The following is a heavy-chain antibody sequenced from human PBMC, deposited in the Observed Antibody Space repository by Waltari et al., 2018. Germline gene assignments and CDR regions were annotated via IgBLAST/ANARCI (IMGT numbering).Heavy chain of an antibody. J-gene: IGHJ4*02. V-gene: IGHV4-34*01. CDR3: ARGFYSGSYYGLFDY. D-gene: IGHD1-26*01. CDR2: INHSGST. Sequence: QVQLQQWGAGLLKPSETLSLTCAVYGGSFSGYYWSWIRQPPGKGLEWIGEINHSGSTNYNPSLKSRVTISVDTSKNQFSRKLSSVTAADTAVYYCARGFYSGSYYGLFDYWGQGTLVTVSS. CDR1: GGSFSGYY.